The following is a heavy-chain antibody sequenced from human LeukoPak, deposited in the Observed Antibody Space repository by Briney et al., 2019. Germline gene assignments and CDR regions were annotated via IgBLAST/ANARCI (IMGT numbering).Heavy chain of an antibody. J-gene: IGHJ4*02. CDR1: GFIFEDYA. Sequence: GGSLRLSCAASGFIFEDYAMHWVRQVPGKGLEWVSHISRDSDDVAYAESVEGRFTISRDNAKNSLFLQMDSLRPEDTALYYCAKGGIIPAAVFGFWGQGTLVAVS. D-gene: IGHD6-13*01. CDR2: ISRDSDDV. V-gene: IGHV3-9*01. CDR3: AKGGIIPAAVFGF.